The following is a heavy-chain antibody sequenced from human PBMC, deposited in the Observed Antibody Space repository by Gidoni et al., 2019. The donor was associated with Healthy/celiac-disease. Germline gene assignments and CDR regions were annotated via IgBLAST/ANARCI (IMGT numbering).Heavy chain of an antibody. CDR3: ARGNLEWEQLGRQRYYYYYMDV. CDR1: GFTFSSYG. V-gene: IGHV3-33*01. CDR2: IWYEGSNK. D-gene: IGHD3-3*01. Sequence: QVQLVESGGGVVQPGRSLRLSCAASGFTFSSYGMHWVRQAPGKGLEWVAVIWYEGSNKYYADSVKGRFTISRDNSKNTLYLQMNSLRAEDTAVYYCARGNLEWEQLGRQRYYYYYMDVWGKGTTVTVSS. J-gene: IGHJ6*03.